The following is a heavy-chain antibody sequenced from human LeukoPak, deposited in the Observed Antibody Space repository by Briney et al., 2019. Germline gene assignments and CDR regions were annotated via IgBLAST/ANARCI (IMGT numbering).Heavy chain of an antibody. CDR2: ISASARNT. CDR3: AKLVGTGAIPTDY. D-gene: IGHD1-1*01. V-gene: IGHV3-23*01. Sequence: HPGGSLRLSCAASGFTFSNYAMTWVRQAPGKGLECVSVISASARNTDYADSVKGRFTISRDNSKNTLSRQMNSLRAEDTAIYYCAKLVGTGAIPTDYWGQGTLVTVSS. J-gene: IGHJ4*02. CDR1: GFTFSNYA.